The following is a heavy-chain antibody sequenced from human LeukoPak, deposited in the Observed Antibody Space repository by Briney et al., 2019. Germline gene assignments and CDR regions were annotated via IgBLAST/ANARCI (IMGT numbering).Heavy chain of an antibody. D-gene: IGHD6-19*01. CDR3: ARKVAVAGRYYYYYCGMDV. V-gene: IGHV4-34*01. Sequence: GALRLSCAASGFTVSSNSMSWIRQPPGKGLEWIGEINHSGSTNYNPSLKSRVTISVDTSKNQFSLKLSSVTAADTAVYYCARKVAVAGRYYYYYCGMDVWGQGTTVTVSS. J-gene: IGHJ6*02. CDR1: GFTVSSNS. CDR2: INHSGST.